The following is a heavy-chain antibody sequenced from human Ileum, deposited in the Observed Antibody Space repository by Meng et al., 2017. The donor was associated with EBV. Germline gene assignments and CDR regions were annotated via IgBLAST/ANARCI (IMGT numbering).Heavy chain of an antibody. D-gene: IGHD4-17*01. J-gene: IGHJ4*02. CDR2: INAGNGNT. V-gene: IGHV1-3*01. CDR1: GYTFTSYA. CDR3: ARGAYRGTVTTPSGN. Sequence: QLVQCGAEVKKPGASVKVSCKASGYTFTSYAMHWVRQAPGQRLEWMGWINAGNGNTKYSQKFQGRVTITRDTSASTAYMELSSLRSEDTAVYYCARGAYRGTVTTPSGNWGQGTLVTVSS.